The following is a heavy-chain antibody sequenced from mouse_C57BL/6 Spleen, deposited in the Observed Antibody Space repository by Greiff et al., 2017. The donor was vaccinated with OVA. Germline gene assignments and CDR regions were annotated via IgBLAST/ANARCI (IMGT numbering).Heavy chain of an antibody. CDR2: INPSSGYT. D-gene: IGHD1-1*01. V-gene: IGHV1-4*01. CDR3: ARYHYGSPFGV. J-gene: IGHJ1*03. CDR1: GYTFTSYT. Sequence: QVQLQQSGAELARPGASVKMSCKASGYTFTSYTMHWVKQRPGQGLEWIGYINPSSGYTKYNQKFKDKATLTADKSSSTAYMQLSSLTSEDSAVYYCARYHYGSPFGVWGTGTTVTVSS.